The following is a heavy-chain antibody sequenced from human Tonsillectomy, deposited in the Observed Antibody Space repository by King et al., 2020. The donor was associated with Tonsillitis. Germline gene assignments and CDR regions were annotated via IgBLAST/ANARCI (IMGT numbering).Heavy chain of an antibody. CDR3: AKDTGGGGSSLFDY. D-gene: IGHD3-16*01. V-gene: IGHV3-9*01. CDR2: ISWNSGSI. J-gene: IGHJ4*02. CDR1: GFTFDDYA. Sequence: VQLVQSGGGLVQPGRSLRLSCAASGFTFDDYAMHWVRQAPGKGLEWVSGISWNSGSIGYADSVKGRFTISRDNAKNSLYLQMNSLRAEDTALYYCAKDTGGGGSSLFDYWGQGTLVTVSS.